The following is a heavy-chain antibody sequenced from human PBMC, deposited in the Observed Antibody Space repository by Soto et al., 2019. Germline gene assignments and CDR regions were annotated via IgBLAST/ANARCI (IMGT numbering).Heavy chain of an antibody. CDR2: IGPDGSET. V-gene: IGHV3-7*01. J-gene: IGHJ4*02. Sequence: PGGSLRLSCAASGFTFREKWMSWVRQAPGKRPEWVANIGPDGSETYYVDSVKGRFTVSRDNAKNTLFVQMNSLRVEDTALYYSARRMRVRRWCAIDYWGQGTLVTVSS. D-gene: IGHD2-8*01. CDR3: ARRMRVRRWCAIDY. CDR1: GFTFREKW.